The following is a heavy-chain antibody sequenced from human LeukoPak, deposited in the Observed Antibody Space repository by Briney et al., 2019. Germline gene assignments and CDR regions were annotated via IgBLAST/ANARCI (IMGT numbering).Heavy chain of an antibody. Sequence: SETLSLTCTVSGGSITSNSYYWGWIRQPPGQGLEWIGSIHYGGTTYYNPSLKSRVTISVDTSKNQFSLKVSSVTAADTAVYYCARHIGGRYYYYYMDVWGKGTTVTISS. J-gene: IGHJ6*03. D-gene: IGHD3-16*02. CDR2: IHYGGTT. V-gene: IGHV4-39*01. CDR1: GGSITSNSYY. CDR3: ARHIGGRYYYYYMDV.